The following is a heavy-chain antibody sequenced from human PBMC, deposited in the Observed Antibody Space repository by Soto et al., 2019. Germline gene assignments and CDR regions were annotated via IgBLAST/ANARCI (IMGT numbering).Heavy chain of an antibody. CDR2: VVPMYDSV. Sequence: QVQLVQSGAEVKKPGASVKVSCEASGGTFNSYTINWVRQAPGRGLEWVGQVVPMYDSVNYTENFQGSVTITADKSKKTAYMELTSLRSEDTARYFCASWRSYSGSYCFDYWGQGTLVTVSS. CDR3: ASWRSYSGSYCFDY. J-gene: IGHJ4*02. V-gene: IGHV1-69*06. D-gene: IGHD1-26*01. CDR1: GGTFNSYT.